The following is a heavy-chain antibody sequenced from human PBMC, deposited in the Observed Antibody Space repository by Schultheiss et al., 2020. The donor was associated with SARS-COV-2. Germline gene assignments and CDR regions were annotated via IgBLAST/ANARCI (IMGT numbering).Heavy chain of an antibody. D-gene: IGHD1-26*01. CDR3: ARSDHSGSYFDY. V-gene: IGHV4-39*01. Sequence: SETLSLTCTVSGGSISSSSYYWGWIRQPPGKGLEWIGSIYYSGSTYYNPSLKSRVTISVDTSKNQFSLKLSSVTAADTAVYYCARSDHSGSYFDYWGQGTLVTVSS. J-gene: IGHJ4*02. CDR1: GGSISSSSYY. CDR2: IYYSGST.